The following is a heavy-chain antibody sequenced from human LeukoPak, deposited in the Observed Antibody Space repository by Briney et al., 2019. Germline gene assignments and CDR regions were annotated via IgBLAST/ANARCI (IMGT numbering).Heavy chain of an antibody. CDR3: ATNRWFGELLFDY. V-gene: IGHV1-24*01. J-gene: IGHJ4*02. CDR1: GYTLTELS. D-gene: IGHD3-10*01. CDR2: FDPEDGET. Sequence: ASEKVSCKVSGYTLTELSMHWVRQAAGKGLEWMGGFDPEDGETIYAQKFQGRVTMTEDTSTDTAYMELSSLRSEDTAVYYCATNRWFGELLFDYWGQGTLVTVSS.